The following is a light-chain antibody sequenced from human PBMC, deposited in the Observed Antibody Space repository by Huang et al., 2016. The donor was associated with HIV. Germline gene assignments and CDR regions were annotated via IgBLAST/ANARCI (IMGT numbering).Light chain of an antibody. CDR1: QRVSSNY. V-gene: IGKV3-20*01. J-gene: IGKJ4*01. CDR3: QQYGSSPLT. Sequence: EIVLTQSPGTLSLSPGERATLSCRASQRVSSNYLAWYQQKPGQAPRLLIYHASSRATGIPDRFSGSGSGTDFTLTISRLEPEDFAVYYCQQYGSSPLTFGGGTKVEIK. CDR2: HAS.